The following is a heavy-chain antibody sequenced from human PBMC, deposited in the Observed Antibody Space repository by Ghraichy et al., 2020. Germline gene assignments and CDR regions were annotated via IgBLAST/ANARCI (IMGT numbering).Heavy chain of an antibody. V-gene: IGHV1-18*04. CDR3: ARHASSIVGATSGFDFDY. CDR1: GYTFTSYG. Sequence: ASVKVSCKASGYTFTSYGISWVRQAPGQGLEWMGWISAYNGNTNYAQKLQGRVTMTTDTSTSTAYMELRSLRSDDTTVYYCARHASSIVGATSGFDFDYWGQGTLVTVSS. CDR2: ISAYNGNT. D-gene: IGHD1-26*01. J-gene: IGHJ4*02.